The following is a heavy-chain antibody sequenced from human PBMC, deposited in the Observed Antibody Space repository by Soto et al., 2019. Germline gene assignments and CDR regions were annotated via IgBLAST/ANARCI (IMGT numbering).Heavy chain of an antibody. Sequence: PSETLSLTCTVSGGSISSGDYYWSWIRQPPGKGLEGIGYIYYSGSTYYNPSIKSRVSIAVVTSTIQCSLKLSSVTAADPAVYYWARAKGARYFDYWGQGTLVTVSS. CDR2: IYYSGST. J-gene: IGHJ4*02. CDR1: GGSISSGDYY. V-gene: IGHV4-30-4*01. CDR3: ARAKGARYFDY. D-gene: IGHD2-15*01.